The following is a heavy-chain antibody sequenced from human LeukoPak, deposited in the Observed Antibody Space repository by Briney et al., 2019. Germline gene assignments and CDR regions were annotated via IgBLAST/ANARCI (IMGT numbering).Heavy chain of an antibody. J-gene: IGHJ4*02. D-gene: IGHD2-2*01. CDR2: ISSSGSTI. V-gene: IGHV3-48*04. CDR3: AKRDLYCSSTSCYCFDY. Sequence: PGGSLRLSCAASGFTFSSYSMNWVRQAPGKGLEWVSYISSSGSTIYYADSVKGRFTISRDNAKKSLYLQMNSLRAEDTAVYYCAKRDLYCSSTSCYCFDYWGQGTLVTVSS. CDR1: GFTFSSYS.